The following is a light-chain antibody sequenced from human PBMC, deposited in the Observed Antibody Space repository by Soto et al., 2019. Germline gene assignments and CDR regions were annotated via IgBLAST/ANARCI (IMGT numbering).Light chain of an antibody. CDR1: QSVSSY. V-gene: IGKV3-11*01. J-gene: IGKJ1*01. CDR2: DAS. Sequence: EIVLTQSPATLSLSPGERATLSCRASQSVSSYLAWYQQKPGQAPRLLIYDASNRATGIPARFSGSGSGTHFPLTISSLEPEDFAVYYCQQRSNWPRTFGEGTKVEI. CDR3: QQRSNWPRT.